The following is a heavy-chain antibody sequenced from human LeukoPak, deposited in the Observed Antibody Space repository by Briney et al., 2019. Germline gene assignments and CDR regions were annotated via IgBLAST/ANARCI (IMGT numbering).Heavy chain of an antibody. J-gene: IGHJ5*02. D-gene: IGHD6-19*01. CDR1: GGSISSYY. CDR2: IYYSGST. Sequence: SETLSLTCTVPGGSISSYYWSWIRQPPGEGLEWIGYIYYSGSTNYNPSLKSRVTISVDTSKNQFSLKLSSVTAADTAVYYCAALAVAGTMDWFDPWGQGTLVTVSS. V-gene: IGHV4-59*01. CDR3: AALAVAGTMDWFDP.